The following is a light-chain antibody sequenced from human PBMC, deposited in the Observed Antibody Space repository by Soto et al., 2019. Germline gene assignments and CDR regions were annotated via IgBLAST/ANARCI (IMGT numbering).Light chain of an antibody. Sequence: DIQMTQSPSSLSASVGDRVTITCRASQSISSYLNWYQQKPGKAPKLLIYAASSLQSGVPSRFSGSVSGTDFTLTISSLQPEDFATYYCQQSDSTPQYTFGQGTKLEIK. CDR1: QSISSY. CDR3: QQSDSTPQYT. J-gene: IGKJ2*01. V-gene: IGKV1-39*01. CDR2: AAS.